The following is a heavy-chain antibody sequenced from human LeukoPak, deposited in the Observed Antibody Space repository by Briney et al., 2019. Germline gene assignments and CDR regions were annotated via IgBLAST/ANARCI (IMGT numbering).Heavy chain of an antibody. CDR1: GYTFTSYG. D-gene: IGHD6-13*01. V-gene: IGHV1-18*01. CDR3: ASGRAAAGTRWFDP. J-gene: IGHJ5*02. Sequence: GSSVKVSXKASGYTFTSYGISWVRQAPGQGLEWMGWISAYNGNTNYAQKLQGRVTMTTDTSTSTAYMELRSLRSDDTAVYYCASGRAAAGTRWFDPWGQGTLVTVSS. CDR2: ISAYNGNT.